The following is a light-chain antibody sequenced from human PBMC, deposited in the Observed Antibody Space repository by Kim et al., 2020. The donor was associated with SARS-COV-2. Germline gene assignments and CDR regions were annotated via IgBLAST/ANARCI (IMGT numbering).Light chain of an antibody. J-gene: IGKJ2*03. CDR3: QQYGSSLYS. CDR2: GAS. CDR1: QSVSSSY. V-gene: IGKV3-20*01. Sequence: LSPGERAARACRASQSVSSSYLAWYQQTPGQAPRLLIYGASSRATDIPDRFSGSGSGTDFTLTISRLEPEDFAVYYCQQYGSSLYSFGQGTKLEI.